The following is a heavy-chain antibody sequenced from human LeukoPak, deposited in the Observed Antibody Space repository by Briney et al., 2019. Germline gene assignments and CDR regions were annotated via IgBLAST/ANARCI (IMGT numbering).Heavy chain of an antibody. J-gene: IGHJ4*02. Sequence: ASVKVSCKASGYTFTGYYMHWARQAPGQGLEWMGWINPNSGGTNYAQKFQGWVTMTRDTSISTAYMELSRLRSDDTAVYYCARQTHEKDTAMEFFDYWGQGTLVTVSS. CDR1: GYTFTGYY. D-gene: IGHD5-18*01. CDR3: ARQTHEKDTAMEFFDY. V-gene: IGHV1-2*04. CDR2: INPNSGGT.